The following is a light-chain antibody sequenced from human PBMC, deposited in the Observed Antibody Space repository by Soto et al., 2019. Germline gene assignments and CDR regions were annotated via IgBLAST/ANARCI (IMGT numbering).Light chain of an antibody. Sequence: EIVLTQSPGTLSLSPGERATLSCRASQYVSSTYLAWYQQKPGQAPRLLIYDASSRATDIPDRFSGSGSGTDFTLTISRLEPEDCAVYYCQQYYTAPQLTFGGGTKVEVK. J-gene: IGKJ4*01. CDR3: QQYYTAPQLT. CDR2: DAS. V-gene: IGKV3-20*01. CDR1: QYVSSTY.